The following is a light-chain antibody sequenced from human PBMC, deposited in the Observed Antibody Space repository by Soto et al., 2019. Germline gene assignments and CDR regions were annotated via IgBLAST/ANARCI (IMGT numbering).Light chain of an antibody. CDR3: CSYAGSYTLYV. V-gene: IGLV2-11*01. Sequence: QSALTQSPSASGSPGQSVTISCIGTSSDVGGYNYVSWYQHHPGKAPKLMIYDVSKRPSGVPDRFSGSKSGNTASLTISGLQAEDEADYYCCSYAGSYTLYVFGTGTKVTVL. J-gene: IGLJ1*01. CDR1: SSDVGGYNY. CDR2: DVS.